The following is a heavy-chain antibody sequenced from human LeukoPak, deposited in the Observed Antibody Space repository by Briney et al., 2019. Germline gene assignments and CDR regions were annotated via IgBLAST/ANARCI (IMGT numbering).Heavy chain of an antibody. CDR1: GYTFTSYD. CDR2: MNPNSGDT. Sequence: ASVKVSCKASGYTFTSYDINWVRQATGQGLEWMGWMNPNSGDTNYAQKLQDRVTMTTDTSTSTAYMELRSLRSDDTAVYYCARLDYGSGTYYHFDYWGQGTLVTVSS. V-gene: IGHV1-18*01. CDR3: ARLDYGSGTYYHFDY. J-gene: IGHJ4*02. D-gene: IGHD3-10*01.